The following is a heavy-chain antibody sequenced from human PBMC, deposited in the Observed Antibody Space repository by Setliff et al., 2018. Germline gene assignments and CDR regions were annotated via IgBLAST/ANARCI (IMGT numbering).Heavy chain of an antibody. V-gene: IGHV1-2*02. Sequence: ASVKVSCKASANSFSGYYFHWVRQAPGQGLEWMGWINSKNGESKYAQKFQGRVTLTXXTSXSXVYMEVSRLRSDDTAVYFCAXXXXXXXGXLDPWGXGXXVTX. D-gene: IGHD6-25*01. CDR2: INSKNGES. J-gene: IGHJ5*02. CDR1: ANSFSGYY. CDR3: AXXXXXXXGXLDP.